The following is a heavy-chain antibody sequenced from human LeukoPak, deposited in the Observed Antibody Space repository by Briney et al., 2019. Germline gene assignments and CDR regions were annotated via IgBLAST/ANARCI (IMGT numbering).Heavy chain of an antibody. D-gene: IGHD6-19*01. J-gene: IGHJ4*02. CDR3: TTDGSIAVAGFDY. Sequence: GGSLRLSCTASGFTFGDYAMSWFRQAPGKGLEWVGFIRSKAYGGTTEYAASVKGRFTISRDDSKNTLYLQMNSLKTEDTAVYYCTTDGSIAVAGFDYWGQGTLVTVSS. CDR1: GFTFGDYA. V-gene: IGHV3-49*03. CDR2: IRSKAYGGTT.